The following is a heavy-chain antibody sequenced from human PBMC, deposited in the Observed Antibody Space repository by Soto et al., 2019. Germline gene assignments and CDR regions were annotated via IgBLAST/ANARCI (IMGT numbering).Heavy chain of an antibody. CDR3: ARGPPLEWLLFIGGPFDI. J-gene: IGHJ3*02. Sequence: GASVKVSCKASGYTFTGYYMHWVRQAPGQGLEWMGWINPNSGGTNYAQKFQGRVTMTRDTSISTAYMELSRLRSDDTAVYYCARGPPLEWLLFIGGPFDIWGQGTMVTVSS. V-gene: IGHV1-2*02. CDR2: INPNSGGT. D-gene: IGHD3-3*01. CDR1: GYTFTGYY.